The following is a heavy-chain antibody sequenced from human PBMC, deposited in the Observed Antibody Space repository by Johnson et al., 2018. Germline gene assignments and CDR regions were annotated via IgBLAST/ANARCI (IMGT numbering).Heavy chain of an antibody. CDR2: IIPIFGTA. CDR3: AVERSSLLVVEVAATTYYYYGMDV. J-gene: IGHJ6*02. D-gene: IGHD2-15*01. CDR1: GGTFSSYA. V-gene: IGHV1-69*01. Sequence: LVESGAEVKKPGSSVKVSCKASGGTFSSYAISWVRQAPGQGLEWMGGIIPIFGTANYAQKFQGRVTITADESTSTAYMELSSRGSEEKAGYYCAVERSSLLVVEVAATTYYYYGMDVWGQGTTVTVSS.